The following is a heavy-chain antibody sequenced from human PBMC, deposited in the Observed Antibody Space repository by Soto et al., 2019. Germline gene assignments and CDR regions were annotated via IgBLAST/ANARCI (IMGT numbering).Heavy chain of an antibody. J-gene: IGHJ6*02. CDR3: AIVGMTLQLHYYYYGMDV. V-gene: IGHV1-8*01. D-gene: IGHD1-1*01. CDR2: MNPNSGNT. CDR1: GYTFTSYD. Sequence: RASVKVSCKASGYTFTSYDINWVRQATGQGLEWMGWMNPNSGNTGYAQKFQGRVTMTRNTSISTAYMELSSLGSEDTAVYYCAIVGMTLQLHYYYYGMDVWGQGTTVTVSS.